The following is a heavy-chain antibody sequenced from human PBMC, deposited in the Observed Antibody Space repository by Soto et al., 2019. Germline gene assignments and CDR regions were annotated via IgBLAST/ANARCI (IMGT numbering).Heavy chain of an antibody. D-gene: IGHD1-1*01. Sequence: LRLSCAASGLTFSTYAMAWVRQAPGKGLEWVAALANSGGSPYYADSVKGRFTISRDNSKNTVYLQMSSLGADDTAVYYCAKLNGTTYYYYYYGMDVWGQGTTVTVSS. CDR3: AKLNGTTYYYYYYGMDV. V-gene: IGHV3-23*01. CDR2: LANSGGSP. J-gene: IGHJ6*02. CDR1: GLTFSTYA.